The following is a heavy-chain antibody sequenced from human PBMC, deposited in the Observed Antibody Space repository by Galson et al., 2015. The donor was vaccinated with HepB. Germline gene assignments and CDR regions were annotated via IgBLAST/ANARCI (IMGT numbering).Heavy chain of an antibody. Sequence: SLRLSCAASGFTFSSNWMHWVRQAPGKGLVWVSRINNDGRITGYADSVKGRFTISRDNAKNTLFLEMNSLRGEDTAVYYCAKDLTGYGAFDIWGQGTMVTVSS. CDR1: GFTFSSNW. CDR3: AKDLTGYGAFDI. D-gene: IGHD5-12*01. V-gene: IGHV3-74*01. CDR2: INNDGRIT. J-gene: IGHJ3*02.